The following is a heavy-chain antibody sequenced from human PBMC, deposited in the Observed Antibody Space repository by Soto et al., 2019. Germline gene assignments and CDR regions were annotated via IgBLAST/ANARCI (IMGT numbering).Heavy chain of an antibody. J-gene: IGHJ6*02. Sequence: LGESLKISCKGSGYSFTSYWICWVRQMPVKGLEWMGIIYPGDSDTRYSPSFQGQVTISADKSISTAYLQWSSLKASDTAMYYCARHVRIAAAGSHYSYGMDVWGQGTTVTVSS. V-gene: IGHV5-51*01. CDR2: IYPGDSDT. D-gene: IGHD6-13*01. CDR1: GYSFTSYW. CDR3: ARHVRIAAAGSHYSYGMDV.